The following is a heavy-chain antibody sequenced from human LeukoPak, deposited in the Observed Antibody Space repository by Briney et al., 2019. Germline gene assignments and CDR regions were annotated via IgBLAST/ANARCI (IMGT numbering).Heavy chain of an antibody. D-gene: IGHD3-16*01. J-gene: IGHJ4*02. CDR1: GFTFTSHS. V-gene: IGHV3-21*01. Sequence: MSAGSLRLSCAASGFTFTSHSLNWVLQAPAKGLEWVPSIIFDSTYIYYADSLKGRFSVSGDNARNSVYLQMNGLTAEDTAVYYCARDGGFPVWGQGTLVTVSS. CDR3: ARDGGFPV. CDR2: IIFDSTYI.